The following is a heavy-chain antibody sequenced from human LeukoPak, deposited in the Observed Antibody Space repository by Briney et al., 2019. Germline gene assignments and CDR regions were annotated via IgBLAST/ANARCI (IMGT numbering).Heavy chain of an antibody. D-gene: IGHD3-16*01. CDR2: INPNSGDT. CDR1: GYTFTGYY. Sequence: APVKVSCKPSGYTFTGYYMHWVRQAPGQGLEWMGWINPNSGDTNYAQKFQGRVTMTSDTSISTAYMALSGLRSDDTAVYYCARALETMGAKRYFDYWGQGTLVTVSS. J-gene: IGHJ4*02. CDR3: ARALETMGAKRYFDY. V-gene: IGHV1-2*02.